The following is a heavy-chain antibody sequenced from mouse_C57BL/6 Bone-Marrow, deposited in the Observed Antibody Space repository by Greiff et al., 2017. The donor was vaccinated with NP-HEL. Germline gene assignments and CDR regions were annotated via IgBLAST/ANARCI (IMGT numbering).Heavy chain of an antibody. V-gene: IGHV5-6*01. CDR1: GFTFSSYG. CDR2: ISSGGSYT. D-gene: IGHD1-1*01. J-gene: IGHJ2*01. CDR3: ARRDITTVVEDY. Sequence: EVKLVESGGDLVKPGGSLKLSCAASGFTFSSYGMSWVRPTPDKRLEWVATISSGGSYTYYPDSVKGRFTISIDNAKNTLYLQMSSLKSEDTAMYYCARRDITTVVEDYWGQGTTLTVSS.